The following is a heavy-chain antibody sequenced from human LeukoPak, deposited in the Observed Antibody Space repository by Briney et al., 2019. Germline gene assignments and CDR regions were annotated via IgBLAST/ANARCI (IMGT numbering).Heavy chain of an antibody. CDR3: ARGTDYYDSSGYYQFFDY. Sequence: PSETLSLTCTVSGGSISSSSYYWGWIRQPPGKGLEWIGSIYYSGSTYYNPSLESRVTISVDTSKNQFSLKLSSVTAADTAVYYCARGTDYYDSSGYYQFFDYWGQGTLVTVSS. D-gene: IGHD3-22*01. CDR1: GGSISSSSYY. V-gene: IGHV4-39*07. CDR2: IYYSGST. J-gene: IGHJ4*02.